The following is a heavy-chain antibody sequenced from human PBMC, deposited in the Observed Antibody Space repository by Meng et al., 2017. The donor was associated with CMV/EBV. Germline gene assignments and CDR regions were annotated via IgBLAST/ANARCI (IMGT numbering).Heavy chain of an antibody. CDR3: VRDGDSSNWPLDY. CDR2: ILKDGSDK. D-gene: IGHD6-13*01. V-gene: IGHV3-30*03. J-gene: IGHJ4*02. CDR1: GFMFSDYG. Sequence: QVPLAEAGGGVVQPGRSLRLSCAVSGFMFSDYGMHWVRQAPGKAPEWVAFILKDGSDKFYRDSVKGRFTISRDPGKNTLYLQMDSLRPEDTAIYYCVRDGDSSNWPLDYWGQGTLVTVSS.